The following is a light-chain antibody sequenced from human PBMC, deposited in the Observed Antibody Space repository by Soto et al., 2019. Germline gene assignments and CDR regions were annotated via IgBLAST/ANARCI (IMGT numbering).Light chain of an antibody. CDR2: DVS. V-gene: IGLV2-14*01. Sequence: QSALTQPASVSGSPGQSITISCTGTSSDVGGYNYVSWYQQHPGKAPKLMIYDVSNRPSGVSNRFSGSKSGNTASLTISGLQAEDEADYYCSSYTSSSSVVFGGGTKLPAL. J-gene: IGLJ2*01. CDR3: SSYTSSSSVV. CDR1: SSDVGGYNY.